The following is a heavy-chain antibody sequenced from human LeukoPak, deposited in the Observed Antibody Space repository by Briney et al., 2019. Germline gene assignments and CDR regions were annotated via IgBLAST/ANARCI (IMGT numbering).Heavy chain of an antibody. CDR1: GFALSNYA. CDR2: ISGGGGST. D-gene: IGHD2-2*01. Sequence: GGSLRLPCAASGFALSNYAMSWVRQAPGKGLEWVSAISGGGGSTYYADSVKGRFTISRDNSKNTLYLQMNSLRAEDTAVYYCAKPPRYCSSTSCSYFDYWGQGTLVTVSS. V-gene: IGHV3-23*01. J-gene: IGHJ4*02. CDR3: AKPPRYCSSTSCSYFDY.